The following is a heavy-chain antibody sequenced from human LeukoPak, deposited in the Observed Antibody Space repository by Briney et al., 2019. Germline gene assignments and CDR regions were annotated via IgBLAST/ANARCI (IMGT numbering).Heavy chain of an antibody. CDR1: GYTFTGYY. J-gene: IGHJ4*02. Sequence: ASVKVSYKASGYTFTGYYMHWVRQAPGQGLEWMGWINPNSGGTNYAQKFQGRVTMTRDTSISTAYMELSRLRSDDTAVYYCARDGSSWYDLGDYWGQGTLVTVSS. CDR3: ARDGSSWYDLGDY. V-gene: IGHV1-2*02. D-gene: IGHD6-13*01. CDR2: INPNSGGT.